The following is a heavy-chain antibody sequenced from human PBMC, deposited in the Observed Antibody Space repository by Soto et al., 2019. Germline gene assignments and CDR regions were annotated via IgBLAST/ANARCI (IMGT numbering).Heavy chain of an antibody. CDR3: ARWETGTTPRTIDY. CDR2: ISSSSSYI. V-gene: IGHV3-21*01. J-gene: IGHJ4*02. Sequence: EVQLVESGGGLVKPGGSLRLSCAASGFTFSSYSMNWVRQAPGKGLEWVSSISSSSSYIYYADSVKGRFTISRDNAKNSLYLQMNSLRAEDTAVYYCARWETGTTPRTIDYWGQGTLVTVSS. D-gene: IGHD1-1*01. CDR1: GFTFSSYS.